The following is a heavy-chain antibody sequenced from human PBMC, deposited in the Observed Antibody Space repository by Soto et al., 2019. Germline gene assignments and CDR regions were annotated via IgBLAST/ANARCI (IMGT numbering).Heavy chain of an antibody. CDR1: ALTFSTYS. CDR2: ISSSSSSI. CDR3: AKDNGYDAATLDY. Sequence: EVQLVESGGGLVKPGGSLRLSCAASALTFSTYSMYWVRQAPGKGLEWVSSISSSSSSIYYADSVRGRFTISRDNDKNSLYLQMNSLRAEDTAMYYCAKDNGYDAATLDYWGQGTLVTVSS. V-gene: IGHV3-21*01. D-gene: IGHD5-12*01. J-gene: IGHJ4*02.